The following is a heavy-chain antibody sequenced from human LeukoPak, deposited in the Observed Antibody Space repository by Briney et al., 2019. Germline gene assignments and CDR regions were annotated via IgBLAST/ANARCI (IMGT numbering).Heavy chain of an antibody. CDR3: ARKAYAMDV. CDR2: MKQDGSEK. V-gene: IGHV3-7*03. CDR1: GFTFSNYW. J-gene: IGHJ6*04. Sequence: GGSLRLSCAASGFTFSNYWMSWVRQAPGKGLEWVANMKQDGSEKYYVDSVKGRFTISRDNAKNSLYLQMNSLRVEDTAVYYCARKAYAMDVWGKATTVTVCS.